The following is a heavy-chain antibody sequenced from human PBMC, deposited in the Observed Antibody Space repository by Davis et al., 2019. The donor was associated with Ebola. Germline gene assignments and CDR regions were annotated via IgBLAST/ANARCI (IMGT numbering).Heavy chain of an antibody. Sequence: GESLKISCAASGFTFSSYSMNWVRQAPGKGLEWVSSISNTGSYIYYADSVKGRFTISRDNAKNSLYLQMNSLRAEDTAIYYCTRTGAGDAFDIWGQGTTVTVS. CDR1: GFTFSSYS. CDR2: ISNTGSYI. V-gene: IGHV3-21*01. CDR3: TRTGAGDAFDI. J-gene: IGHJ3*02.